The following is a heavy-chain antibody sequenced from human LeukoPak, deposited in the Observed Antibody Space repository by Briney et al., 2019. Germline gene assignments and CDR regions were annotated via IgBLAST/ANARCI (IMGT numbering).Heavy chain of an antibody. CDR1: GFTFSDYY. CDR2: ISRSGSTI. V-gene: IGHV3-11*04. Sequence: GGSLRLSCAASGFTFSDYYMSWIRQAPGKGLEWVSYISRSGSTIYYADSVKGRFTISRDNAKNSLYLQMNSLTAEDTAVYYCAIYTRLLHYYYYYYMDVWGKGTTVTVSS. D-gene: IGHD2-21*02. J-gene: IGHJ6*03. CDR3: AIYTRLLHYYYYYYMDV.